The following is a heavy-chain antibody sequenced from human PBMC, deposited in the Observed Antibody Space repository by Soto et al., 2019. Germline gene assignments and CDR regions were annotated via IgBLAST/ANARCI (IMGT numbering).Heavy chain of an antibody. D-gene: IGHD3-10*01. Sequence: QVQLVESGGGVVPPGRSLRLSCAASGFTFSSYGMHWVRQAPGKGLEWVAVISYDGSNKYYADSVKGRFTISRDNSKNTLYLQMNSLRAEDTAVYYCAKDRNTMVRGVFDYWGQGTLVTVST. CDR2: ISYDGSNK. CDR1: GFTFSSYG. J-gene: IGHJ4*02. CDR3: AKDRNTMVRGVFDY. V-gene: IGHV3-30*18.